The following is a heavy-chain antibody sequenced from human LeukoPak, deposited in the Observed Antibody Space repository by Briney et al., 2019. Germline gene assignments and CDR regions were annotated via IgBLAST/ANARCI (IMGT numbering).Heavy chain of an antibody. CDR3: ARGKYSSDTDAFDI. CDR2: ISAYNGKI. CDR1: GYTFFTSD. J-gene: IGHJ3*02. D-gene: IGHD3-22*01. Sequence: ASVKVSCKASGYTFFTSDVSWVRQAPGQGLEWMGWISAYNGKINYAQKFQGRVTMTTDTSTNTAYMELRSLRSDDTAVYYCARGKYSSDTDAFDIWGQGTMVTVSS. V-gene: IGHV1-18*01.